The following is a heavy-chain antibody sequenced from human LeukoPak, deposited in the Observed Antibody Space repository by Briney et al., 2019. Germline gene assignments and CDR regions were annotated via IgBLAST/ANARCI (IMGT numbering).Heavy chain of an antibody. Sequence: ASVKVSCKASGYTFTSYGISWVRQAPGQGLEWMGWISAYNGNTNYAQKLQGRVTMTTDTSTSKDYMELRSLRSDDTAVYYCARDGYCSSTSCYFDYYYGMDVWGQGTTVTVSS. D-gene: IGHD2-2*01. CDR2: ISAYNGNT. V-gene: IGHV1-18*01. CDR1: GYTFTSYG. CDR3: ARDGYCSSTSCYFDYYYGMDV. J-gene: IGHJ6*02.